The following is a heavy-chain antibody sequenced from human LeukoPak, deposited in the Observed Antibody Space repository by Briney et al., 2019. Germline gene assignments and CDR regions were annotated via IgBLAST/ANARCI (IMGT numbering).Heavy chain of an antibody. Sequence: PGLSLRLSRAASGFTLSKAWMNCVPHPPGKGRECVVRIKGKTDGGTTDYAAPVKGRFTISRDDSKTTLYLPMNSLKTGDPAVYYCPTVRGPGRIAVAGTPGGYYYFYMDVWGKGTTVTVSS. D-gene: IGHD6-19*01. CDR3: PTVRGPGRIAVAGTPGGYYYFYMDV. CDR1: GFTLSKAW. J-gene: IGHJ6*03. V-gene: IGHV3-15*01. CDR2: IKGKTDGGTT.